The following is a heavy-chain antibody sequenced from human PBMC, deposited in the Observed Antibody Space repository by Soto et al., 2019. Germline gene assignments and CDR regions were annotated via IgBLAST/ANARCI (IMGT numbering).Heavy chain of an antibody. CDR2: IYHSGST. CDR1: GGSISSGGYS. Sequence: QLQLQESGSGPVKPSQTLSLTCAVSGGSISSGGYSWSWIRQPPGKGLEWIGYIYHSGSTYYNPSLKSRVTISVDRSKKQFSLKLNSVTAADTAVYYCARVPSPWGQGTLVTVSS. CDR3: ARVPSP. V-gene: IGHV4-30-2*01. J-gene: IGHJ5*02.